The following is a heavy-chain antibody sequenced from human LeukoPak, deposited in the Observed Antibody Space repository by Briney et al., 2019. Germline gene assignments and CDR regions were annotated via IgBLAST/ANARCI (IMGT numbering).Heavy chain of an antibody. J-gene: IGHJ4*02. CDR1: GGSISSGGYY. CDR3: ARSEDCSGGSCYTVTPPDY. V-gene: IGHV4-31*03. Sequence: SSETLSLTCTVSGGSISSGGYYWSWIRPHPGKGLEWIGYIYYSGSTYYNPSLKSRVTISVDTSKNQFSLKLSSVTAADTAVYYCARSEDCSGGSCYTVTPPDYWGQGTLVTVSS. CDR2: IYYSGST. D-gene: IGHD2-15*01.